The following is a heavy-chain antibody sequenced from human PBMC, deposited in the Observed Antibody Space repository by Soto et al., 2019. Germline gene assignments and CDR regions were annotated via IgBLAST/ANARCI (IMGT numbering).Heavy chain of an antibody. Sequence: GSLRLSCAASWFTVSSNYMSWVRQAPGKGLEWVSAISGSGGSTYYADSVKGRFTISRDNSKNTLYLQMNSLRAEDTAVYYCAKHPNYDFWSGDRGYYYGMDVWGQGTTVTVSS. CDR2: ISGSGGST. V-gene: IGHV3-23*01. CDR3: AKHPNYDFWSGDRGYYYGMDV. J-gene: IGHJ6*02. CDR1: WFTVSSNY. D-gene: IGHD3-3*01.